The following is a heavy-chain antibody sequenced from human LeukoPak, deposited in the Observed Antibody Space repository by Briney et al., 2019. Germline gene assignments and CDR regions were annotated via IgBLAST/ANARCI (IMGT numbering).Heavy chain of an antibody. J-gene: IGHJ4*02. CDR3: ARAAGYSSGWYDY. Sequence: SETLSLTCTVSGDSISSYYWSWIRQPPGKGLEWMGFFYYSGTTNYNPSLKSRVTISGDTSKNQFSLKLTYVTAADTAVYYCARAAGYSSGWYDYWGQGTLVTVSS. V-gene: IGHV4-59*01. D-gene: IGHD6-19*01. CDR2: FYYSGTT. CDR1: GDSISSYY.